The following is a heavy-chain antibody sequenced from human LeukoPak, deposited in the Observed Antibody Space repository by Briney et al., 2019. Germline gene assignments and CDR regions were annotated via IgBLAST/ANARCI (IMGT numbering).Heavy chain of an antibody. V-gene: IGHV4-4*07. CDR1: GASISSYY. D-gene: IGHD3-22*01. CDR3: ARDRYYYDTSGYYSAFDT. Sequence: PSETLSLTCTVSGASISSYYWSWIRQPPGKGLEWIGRIYTSGIISGNTNYNPSLKSRVTMSVDTSKNQFSLKLRSVTAADTAVYYCARDRYYYDTSGYYSAFDTRGQGTMVTVSS. CDR2: IYTSGIISGNT. J-gene: IGHJ3*02.